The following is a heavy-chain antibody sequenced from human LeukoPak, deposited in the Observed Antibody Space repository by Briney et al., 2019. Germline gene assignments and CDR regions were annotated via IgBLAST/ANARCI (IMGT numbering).Heavy chain of an antibody. CDR2: ISGSGGST. J-gene: IGHJ4*02. V-gene: IGHV3-23*01. Sequence: GGSLRLSCAAPGFTFSSYAMSWVRQAPGKGLEWVSAISGSGGSTYYADSVKGRFTISRDNSKNTLYLQMNSLRAEDTAVYYCAKDGSSSGWSILYYFDYWGQGTLVTVSS. D-gene: IGHD6-19*01. CDR3: AKDGSSSGWSILYYFDY. CDR1: GFTFSSYA.